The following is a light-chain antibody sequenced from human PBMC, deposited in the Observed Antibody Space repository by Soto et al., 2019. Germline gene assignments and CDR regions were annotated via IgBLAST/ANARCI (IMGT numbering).Light chain of an antibody. CDR1: SSNIGGGYD. CDR3: QSYDASLSGYV. CDR2: GKN. Sequence: QSVLTQPPSVSEAPGQRVTISCTGSSSNIGGGYDVHWFQQLPGTAPKRLFYGKNNRPSGVPDRFSGSTSGTSASLAITGLQTEDEAIYYCQSYDASLSGYVFGTGTKLPVL. J-gene: IGLJ1*01. V-gene: IGLV1-40*01.